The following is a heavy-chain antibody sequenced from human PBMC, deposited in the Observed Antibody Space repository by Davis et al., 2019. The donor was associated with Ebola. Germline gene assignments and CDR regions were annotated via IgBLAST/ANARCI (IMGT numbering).Heavy chain of an antibody. D-gene: IGHD2-2*01. J-gene: IGHJ4*02. V-gene: IGHV3-30-3*01. CDR1: GFTFSSYW. Sequence: GESLKISCAASGFTFSSYWMSWVRQAPGKGLEWVAVISYDGSNKYYADSVKGRFTISRDNSKNTLYLQMNSLRAEDTAVYYCARGDIVVVPAATLDYWGQGTLVTVSS. CDR3: ARGDIVVVPAATLDY. CDR2: ISYDGSNK.